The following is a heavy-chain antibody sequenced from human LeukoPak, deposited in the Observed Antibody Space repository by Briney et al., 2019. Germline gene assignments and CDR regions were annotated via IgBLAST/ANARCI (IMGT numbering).Heavy chain of an antibody. CDR2: ISWNSGSI. CDR1: GFTFDDYA. J-gene: IGHJ5*02. V-gene: IGHV3-9*01. Sequence: GRSLRLSCAASGFTFDDYAMHWVRQAPGKGLEWVSGISWNSGSIGYADSVKGRFTISRDNAKNFLYLQMNSLRAEDTALYYCAKGGNEAATFSLIDPWGQGTLVTVSS. CDR3: AKGGNEAATFSLIDP. D-gene: IGHD2-15*01.